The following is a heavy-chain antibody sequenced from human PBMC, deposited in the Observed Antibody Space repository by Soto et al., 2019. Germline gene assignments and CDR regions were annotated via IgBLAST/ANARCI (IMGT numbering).Heavy chain of an antibody. D-gene: IGHD1-26*01. CDR1: GFNFRIYA. Sequence: EVQLLESGGGLAQAGGSLRLSCAASGFNFRIYAMNWVRQAPGKGLEWVSVMIGDGTSWDYADSVRGRFTISRDNSKNILYLQMTSLRAEDTAVYYCAKDLRPDGRYDLDYWGQGTLVTVSS. CDR3: AKDLRPDGRYDLDY. CDR2: MIGDGTSW. J-gene: IGHJ4*02. V-gene: IGHV3-23*01.